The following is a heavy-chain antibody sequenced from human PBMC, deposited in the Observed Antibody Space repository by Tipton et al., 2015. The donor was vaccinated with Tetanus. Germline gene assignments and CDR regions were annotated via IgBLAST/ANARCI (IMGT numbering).Heavy chain of an antibody. CDR3: GRDSSCSTTSCYLGN. V-gene: IGHV3-30-3*01. CDR2: ISYDGSNK. J-gene: IGHJ4*02. Sequence: QLVQSGGGVVQPGRSLRLSCAVSGFTFRDYAMHWVRQAPGKGLEWVAVISYDGSNKYYADSVKGRFTISRDNSKNTLYLQMNSLGVEDTAMYYCGRDSSCSTTSCYLGNWGQGTLVTVSS. D-gene: IGHD2-2*01. CDR1: GFTFRDYA.